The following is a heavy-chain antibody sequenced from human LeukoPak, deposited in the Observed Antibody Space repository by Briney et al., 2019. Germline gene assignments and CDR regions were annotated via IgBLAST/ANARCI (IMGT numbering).Heavy chain of an antibody. V-gene: IGHV4-59*12. Sequence: SETLSLTCTVSGGSISSSYWSWIRQPPGKGLEWIGYIYYTGNTNYNPSLKSRVTISVDTSEKQFSLKLNSVTAADTAVYYCARGLTSSGYAFGIWGQGTMVTVSS. CDR3: ARGLTSSGYAFGI. CDR2: IYYTGNT. D-gene: IGHD6-19*01. CDR1: GGSISSSY. J-gene: IGHJ3*02.